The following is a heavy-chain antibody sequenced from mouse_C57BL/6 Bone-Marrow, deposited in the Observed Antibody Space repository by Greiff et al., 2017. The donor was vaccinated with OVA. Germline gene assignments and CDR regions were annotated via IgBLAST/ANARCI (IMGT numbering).Heavy chain of an antibody. D-gene: IGHD2-4*01. V-gene: IGHV5-6*01. CDR2: ISSGGSYT. CDR3: ARHDDYDVGGY. J-gene: IGHJ2*01. Sequence: DVQLVESGGDLVKPGGSLKLSCAASGFTFSSYGMSWVRQTPDKRLEWVATISSGGSYTYYPDSVKGRFTISRDDAKNTLYLQMSSLKSEDTAMYYCARHDDYDVGGYWGQGTTLTVSS. CDR1: GFTFSSYG.